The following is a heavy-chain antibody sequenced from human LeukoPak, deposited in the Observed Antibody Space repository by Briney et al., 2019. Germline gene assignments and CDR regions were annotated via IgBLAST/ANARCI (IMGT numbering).Heavy chain of an antibody. Sequence: ASVTVSCKASGYTFTSYYMHWVRQAPGQGLEWMGIINPSGGSTSYAQKFQGRVTITADESTSTAYMELSSLRSEDTAVYYCARGGYYYDSSGYSHLPDYWGQGTLVTVSA. CDR1: GYTFTSYY. J-gene: IGHJ4*02. CDR2: INPSGGST. D-gene: IGHD3-22*01. CDR3: ARGGYYYDSSGYSHLPDY. V-gene: IGHV1-46*01.